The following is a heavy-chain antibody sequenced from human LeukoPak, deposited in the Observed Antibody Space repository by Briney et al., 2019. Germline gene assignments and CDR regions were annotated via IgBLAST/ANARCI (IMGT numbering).Heavy chain of an antibody. CDR1: GFTFSSYE. V-gene: IGHV3-48*03. J-gene: IGHJ4*02. D-gene: IGHD4-17*01. Sequence: GGSLRLSCAASGFTFSSYEMNWVRQAPGKGLEWASYISSSGSTIYYADSVKGRFTISRDNSKNTLYLQMNSLRAEDTAVYYCAKPIMTTVTTLGLYFDYWGQGALVTVSS. CDR2: ISSSGSTI. CDR3: AKPIMTTVTTLGLYFDY.